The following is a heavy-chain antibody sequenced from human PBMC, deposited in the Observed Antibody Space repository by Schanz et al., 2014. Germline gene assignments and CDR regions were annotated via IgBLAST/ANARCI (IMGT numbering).Heavy chain of an antibody. J-gene: IGHJ5*02. CDR2: IRFDGSDK. V-gene: IGHV3-30*02. CDR3: AKDHLANYRGSEYHWFDP. CDR1: GFTFSSYG. D-gene: IGHD2-2*01. Sequence: QVQLVESGGGVVQPGGSLRLSCAASGFTFSSYGMHWVRQAPGKGLEWVTFIRFDGSDKYYADSVKGRFSVSRDNSKTTPSLHMNSLRADDPAVYYCAKDHLANYRGSEYHWFDPWGQGTLVTVSS.